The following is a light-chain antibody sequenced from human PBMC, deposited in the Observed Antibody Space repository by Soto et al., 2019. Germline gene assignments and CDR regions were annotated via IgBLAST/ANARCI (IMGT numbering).Light chain of an antibody. CDR2: SNN. Sequence: QSVLTQPPSASGTPGQRVTISCSGSSSNIGSNYVYWYQQLPGTAPKLLIYSNNQRPSGVPDRFSGCKSGTSASLAISGLRSEDEADYYCAAWDDRLSGWVFGGGTKVTVL. CDR1: SSNIGSNY. V-gene: IGLV1-47*02. CDR3: AAWDDRLSGWV. J-gene: IGLJ3*02.